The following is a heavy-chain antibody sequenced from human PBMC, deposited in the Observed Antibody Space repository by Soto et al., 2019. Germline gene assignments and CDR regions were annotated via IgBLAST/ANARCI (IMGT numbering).Heavy chain of an antibody. D-gene: IGHD3-9*01. J-gene: IGHJ6*02. CDR3: AKDTLTGYKSLLYYYGMDV. CDR2: ISWNSGSI. Sequence: PGGSLRLSCAASGFTFDDYAMHWVRQAPGKGLEWVSGISWNSGSIGYADSAKGRFTISRDNAKNSLYLQMNSLRAEDTALYYCAKDTLTGYKSLLYYYGMDVWGQGTTVTVSS. V-gene: IGHV3-9*01. CDR1: GFTFDDYA.